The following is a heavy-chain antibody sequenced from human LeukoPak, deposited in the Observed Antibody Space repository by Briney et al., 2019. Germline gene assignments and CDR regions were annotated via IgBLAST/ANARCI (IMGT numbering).Heavy chain of an antibody. J-gene: IGHJ4*02. CDR1: GFTFSNYD. CDR2: IGTAGDT. CDR3: ARVGYTDSWYSSPPFDY. V-gene: IGHV3-13*01. D-gene: IGHD6-13*01. Sequence: GGSLRLSCAASGFTFSNYDMHWVRHATGKGLEWVSAIGTAGDTYYPGSVKGRFTISRENAKNSLYLQMNSLRAGDTAVYYCARVGYTDSWYSSPPFDYWGQGTLVTVSS.